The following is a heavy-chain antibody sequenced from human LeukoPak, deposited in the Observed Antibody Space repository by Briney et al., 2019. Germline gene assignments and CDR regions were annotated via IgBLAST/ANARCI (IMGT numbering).Heavy chain of an antibody. J-gene: IGHJ4*02. D-gene: IGHD3-10*01. Sequence: PGGSLRLSCAASGFTFSSYGMNWVRQAPGKGLEWVSSISSSSSYIYYADSVKGRFTISRDNAKNSLYLQMNSLRAEDTAVYYCARELGSTMVREAYFDYWGQGTLVTVSS. V-gene: IGHV3-21*01. CDR3: ARELGSTMVREAYFDY. CDR1: GFTFSSYG. CDR2: ISSSSSYI.